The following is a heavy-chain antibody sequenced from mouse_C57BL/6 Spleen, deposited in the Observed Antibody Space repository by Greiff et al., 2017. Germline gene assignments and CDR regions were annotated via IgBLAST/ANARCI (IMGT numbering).Heavy chain of an antibody. CDR1: GYSITSGYY. Sequence: EVKLLESGPGLVKPSPSLSFTCSVTGYSITSGYYWNWIRQFPGNKLEWMGYISYDGSNKYNPSLKNRISITRDTSKNQFFLKLKSVTTEDTAKYYCATRVTTGYFDYWGQGTTLTVSS. CDR2: ISYDGSN. J-gene: IGHJ2*01. V-gene: IGHV3-6*01. D-gene: IGHD2-2*01. CDR3: ATRVTTGYFDY.